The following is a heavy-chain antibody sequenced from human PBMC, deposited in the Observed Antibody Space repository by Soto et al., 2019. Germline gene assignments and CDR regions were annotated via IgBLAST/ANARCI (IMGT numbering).Heavy chain of an antibody. Sequence: QITLKESGPTLVKPTQTLTLTCTFSGFSLSTSGVGVGWIRQPPGKALEWLALIYWDDDKRYSPSLKSRLTITKDTSKNQVVLTMTNMDPVDTATYYCTHRVQWKDYFDYWGQGTLVTVSS. CDR2: IYWDDDK. J-gene: IGHJ4*02. CDR1: GFSLSTSGVG. CDR3: THRVQWKDYFDY. D-gene: IGHD6-19*01. V-gene: IGHV2-5*02.